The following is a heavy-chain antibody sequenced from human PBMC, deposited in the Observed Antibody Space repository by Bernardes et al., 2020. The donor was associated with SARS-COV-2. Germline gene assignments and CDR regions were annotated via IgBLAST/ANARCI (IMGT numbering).Heavy chain of an antibody. CDR1: GFTFSDYY. V-gene: IGHV3-11*01. CDR3: ARQRADYDFWSGYYRRGNWFDP. J-gene: IGHJ5*02. D-gene: IGHD3-3*01. CDR2: IVDDGTTI. Sequence: GSLRLSCAASGFTFSDYYMIWIRQAPGKGLEWISYIVDDGTTIYYADSVKGRFTISRDNAKNSLYLQMNSLRAEDTAVYYCARQRADYDFWSGYYRRGNWFDPWGQGTLVTVSS.